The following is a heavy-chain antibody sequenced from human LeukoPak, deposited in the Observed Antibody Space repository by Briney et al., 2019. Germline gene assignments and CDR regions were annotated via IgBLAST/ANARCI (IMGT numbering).Heavy chain of an antibody. Sequence: PGRSLRLSCAASGFTFSSYGMHWVRQAPGKGLEWVAVISYDGSNKYYADSVKGRFTISRDNSKNTLYLQMNSLRAEDTAVYYCASLAAAGPFDYWGQGTLVTVSS. V-gene: IGHV3-30*03. D-gene: IGHD6-13*01. CDR3: ASLAAAGPFDY. J-gene: IGHJ4*02. CDR2: ISYDGSNK. CDR1: GFTFSSYG.